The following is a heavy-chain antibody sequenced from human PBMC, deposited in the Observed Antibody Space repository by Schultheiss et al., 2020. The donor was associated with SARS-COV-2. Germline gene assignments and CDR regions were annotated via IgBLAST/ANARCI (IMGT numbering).Heavy chain of an antibody. J-gene: IGHJ5*02. CDR3: AKDPRPYATTPRGWFDP. Sequence: GGSLRLSCAASGFTFSSYAMHWVRQAPGKGLEWVAVISYDGSNKYYADSVKGRFTISRDNSKNTLYLQMNSLRAEDTAVYYCAKDPRPYATTPRGWFDPWGQGTLVTVSS. D-gene: IGHD2-8*01. CDR1: GFTFSSYA. V-gene: IGHV3-30*04. CDR2: ISYDGSNK.